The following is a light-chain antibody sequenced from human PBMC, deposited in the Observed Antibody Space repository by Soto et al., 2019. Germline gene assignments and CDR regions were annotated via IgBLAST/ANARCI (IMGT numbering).Light chain of an antibody. Sequence: EIGMTQSPATLSVSPGERATLSCRASQSVSYNLAWYQHKPGQAPRLLIYDASNRATGIPARFSGSGSGTDFTLTISSLEPEDFAVYYCQQRSNWITFGQGTRLEIK. CDR3: QQRSNWIT. CDR2: DAS. CDR1: QSVSYN. J-gene: IGKJ5*01. V-gene: IGKV3-11*01.